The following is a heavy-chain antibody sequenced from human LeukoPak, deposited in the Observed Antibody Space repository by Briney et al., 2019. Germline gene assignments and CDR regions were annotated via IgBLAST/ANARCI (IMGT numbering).Heavy chain of an antibody. CDR2: IYYSGST. Sequence: PSETLSLTCTVSGGSISSSSYYWGWIRQPPGKGLEWIGSIYYSGSTYYNPSLKSRVTISVDTSKNQFSLKLSSVTAADTAVYYCARPGSGSYYSKGFDYWGQGTLVTVSS. CDR1: GGSISSSSYY. CDR3: ARPGSGSYYSKGFDY. D-gene: IGHD3-10*01. V-gene: IGHV4-39*07. J-gene: IGHJ4*02.